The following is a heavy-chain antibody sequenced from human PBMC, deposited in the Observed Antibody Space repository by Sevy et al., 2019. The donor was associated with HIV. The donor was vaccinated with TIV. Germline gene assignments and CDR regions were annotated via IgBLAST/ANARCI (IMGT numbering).Heavy chain of an antibody. CDR3: ASDLAVAGVFDY. D-gene: IGHD6-19*01. J-gene: IGHJ4*02. V-gene: IGHV3-21*01. CDR1: GFTFSSYS. CDR2: ISSSSSYI. Sequence: GGSLRLSCAASGFTFSSYSMNWVRQAPGKGLEWVSSISSSSSYIYYADSVKGRFIISRDNAKNSLYLQMNSLRAEDTAVYYCASDLAVAGVFDYWGQGTLVTVSS.